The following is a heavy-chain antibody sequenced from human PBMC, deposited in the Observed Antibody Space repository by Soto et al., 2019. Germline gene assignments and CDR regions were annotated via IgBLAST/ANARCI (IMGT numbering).Heavy chain of an antibody. CDR3: ARSSGYDHYYYYGMDV. J-gene: IGHJ6*02. V-gene: IGHV1-69*02. D-gene: IGHD5-12*01. CDR1: GGTFSSYT. Sequence: QVQLVQSGAEVKKPGSSVKVSCKASGGTFSSYTISWVRQAPGQGLEWMGRIIPILGIANYAQKFQGRVTSTAEKSTSTAYMELSSLRSEDTAVYYCARSSGYDHYYYYGMDVWGQGTTVTVSS. CDR2: IIPILGIA.